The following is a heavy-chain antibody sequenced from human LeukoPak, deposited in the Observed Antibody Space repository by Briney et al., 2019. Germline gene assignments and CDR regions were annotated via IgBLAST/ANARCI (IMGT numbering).Heavy chain of an antibody. V-gene: IGHV3-48*01. J-gene: IGHJ4*02. CDR1: GFTFSSYR. D-gene: IGHD6-6*01. CDR2: ISSSSSTI. CDR3: ARNDVVWPLDY. Sequence: GGSLRLSCAASGFTFSSYRMNWVRQAPGKGLEWVSYISSSSSTIYYADSVKGRFTISRDNAKNSLYLQMNSLRAEDTAVYYCARNDVVWPLDYWGQGTLVTVSS.